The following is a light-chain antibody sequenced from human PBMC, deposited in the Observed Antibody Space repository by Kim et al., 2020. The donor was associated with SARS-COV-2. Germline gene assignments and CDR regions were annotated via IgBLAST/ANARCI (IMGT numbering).Light chain of an antibody. J-gene: IGLJ3*02. Sequence: SYELTQPPSVSVAPGKTARITCGGNNIGSKSVNWYQQKPGQAPVLVIYYDSDRPSGIPERFSGSNSGNTATLTISRVEAGDEADYYCQVWDSSSDQRVFGGGTQLTVL. CDR1: NIGSKS. CDR2: YDS. V-gene: IGLV3-21*04. CDR3: QVWDSSSDQRV.